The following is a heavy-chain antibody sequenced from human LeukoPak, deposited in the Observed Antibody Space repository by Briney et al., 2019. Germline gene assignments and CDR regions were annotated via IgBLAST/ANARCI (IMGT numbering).Heavy chain of an antibody. Sequence: PSETLSLTCAVYGGSFSCYYWSWLRQPPGKGLEWIGEINHSGSTNYNPSLKSRVTISVDTSKNQFSLKLSSVTAADTAVYYCARRWGSGNYYGSGSYLYYYYGMDVWGQGTTVTVSS. V-gene: IGHV4-34*01. CDR1: GGSFSCYY. CDR3: ARRWGSGNYYGSGSYLYYYYGMDV. D-gene: IGHD3-10*01. J-gene: IGHJ6*02. CDR2: INHSGST.